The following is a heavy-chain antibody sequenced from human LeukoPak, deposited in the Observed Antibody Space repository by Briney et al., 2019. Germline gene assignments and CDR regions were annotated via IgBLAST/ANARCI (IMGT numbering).Heavy chain of an antibody. CDR1: GFTFSDYY. D-gene: IGHD5-24*01. CDR2: ISRSGSTI. V-gene: IGHV3-11*01. CDR3: ARARDHRPCYYYYYGMDV. Sequence: GGSLRLSCAASGFTFSDYYMSWIRQAPGKGLEWVSYISRSGSTIYYADSVKGRFTISRDNAKNSLYLQMNSLRAEDTAVYYCARARDHRPCYYYYYGMDVWGQGTTVTVSS. J-gene: IGHJ6*02.